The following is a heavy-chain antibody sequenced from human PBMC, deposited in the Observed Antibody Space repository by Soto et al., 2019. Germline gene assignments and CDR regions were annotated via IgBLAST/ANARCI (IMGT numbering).Heavy chain of an antibody. Sequence: SLTCTVSGGSISSYYWSWIRQPPGKGLEWIGYIYYSGSTNYNPSLKSRVTISVDTSKNQFSLKLSSVTAADTAVYYCARVYSSSSGNWFDPWGQGTLVTVSS. J-gene: IGHJ5*02. V-gene: IGHV4-59*01. D-gene: IGHD6-13*01. CDR1: GGSISSYY. CDR3: ARVYSSSSGNWFDP. CDR2: IYYSGST.